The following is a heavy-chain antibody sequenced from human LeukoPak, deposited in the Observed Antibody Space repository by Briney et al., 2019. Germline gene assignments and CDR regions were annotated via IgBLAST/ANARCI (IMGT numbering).Heavy chain of an antibody. V-gene: IGHV1-8*01. Sequence: ASVKVSCKASGYTFTSYDINWVRQAPGQGPEWMGWMNPDNQNTAYAQKFQDRVTMTRNTSINTAYMELSSLRSEDTAMYYCARVVRYSSSSGLKPYYYYGMDVWGQGTTVTVSS. CDR1: GYTFTSYD. J-gene: IGHJ6*02. CDR3: ARVVRYSSSSGLKPYYYYGMDV. CDR2: MNPDNQNT. D-gene: IGHD6-6*01.